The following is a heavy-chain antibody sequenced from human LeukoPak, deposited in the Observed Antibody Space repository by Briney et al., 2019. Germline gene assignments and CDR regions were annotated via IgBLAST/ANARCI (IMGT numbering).Heavy chain of an antibody. CDR1: GFTFSSYG. J-gene: IGHJ4*02. CDR2: ISGSGSGT. D-gene: IGHD3-10*01. V-gene: IGHV3-23*01. Sequence: GGSLRLSCAASGFTFSSYGMSWVRQAPGKGLEWVSGISGSGSGTYYADSVKGRFTISRDNSKNTLYLQMNSLRAEDTAVYYCAKANGSGSYYLDYWGQGTLVTVSS. CDR3: AKANGSGSYYLDY.